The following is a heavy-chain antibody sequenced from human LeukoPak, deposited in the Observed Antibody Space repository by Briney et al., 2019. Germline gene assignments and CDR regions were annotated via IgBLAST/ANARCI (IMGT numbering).Heavy chain of an antibody. CDR2: INPSGGST. CDR3: ARELLWFGDKPDNRFDP. CDR1: GYTFTSYY. D-gene: IGHD3-10*01. Sequence: ASVKVSCKASGYTFTSYYMHWVRQAPGQGLEWMGIINPSGGSTSYAQKFQGRVTMTRDTSTSTVYMELSSLRSEDTAVYYCARELLWFGDKPDNRFDPWGQGTLVTVSS. V-gene: IGHV1-46*01. J-gene: IGHJ5*02.